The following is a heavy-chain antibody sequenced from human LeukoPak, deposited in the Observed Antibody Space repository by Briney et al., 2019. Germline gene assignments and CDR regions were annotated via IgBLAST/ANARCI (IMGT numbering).Heavy chain of an antibody. CDR1: GFTVSSNY. CDR2: IYSGGST. CDR3: ARDKGYYGMDV. Sequence: GGSLRLSCAASGFTVSSNYMSWVRQAPGKGLEWVSVIYSGGSTYYADSVKGRFTISRDNSKNTLYLQINSLRAEDTAVYYCARDKGYYGMDVWGQGTTVTVSS. V-gene: IGHV3-53*01. J-gene: IGHJ6*02.